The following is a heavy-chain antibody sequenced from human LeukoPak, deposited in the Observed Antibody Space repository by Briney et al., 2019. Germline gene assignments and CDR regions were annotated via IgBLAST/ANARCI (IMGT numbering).Heavy chain of an antibody. CDR3: ARDTGSSPGDY. Sequence: ASVKVSCKASGYTFTSYYMHWVRQAPGQGLEWMGIINPSGGSTSYAQKFQGRVTMTRDMSTSTVYMDLGSLRSDDTAVYYCARDTGSSPGDYWGQGTLVTVSS. CDR2: INPSGGST. CDR1: GYTFTSYY. J-gene: IGHJ4*02. D-gene: IGHD1-26*01. V-gene: IGHV1-46*01.